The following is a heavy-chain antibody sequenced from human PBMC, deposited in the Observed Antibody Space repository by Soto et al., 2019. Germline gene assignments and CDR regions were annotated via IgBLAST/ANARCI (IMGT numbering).Heavy chain of an antibody. V-gene: IGHV3-9*01. CDR2: ISWNSGSI. CDR3: AKPINNWNLVAGAFDI. D-gene: IGHD1-7*01. CDR1: GFTFDDYA. Sequence: PGGSLRLSCAASGFTFDDYAMHWVRQAPGKGLEWVSGISWNSGSIGYADSVKGRFTISRDNAKNSLYLQMNSLRAEDTVLYYCAKPINNWNLVAGAFDIWGQGTMVTVSS. J-gene: IGHJ3*02.